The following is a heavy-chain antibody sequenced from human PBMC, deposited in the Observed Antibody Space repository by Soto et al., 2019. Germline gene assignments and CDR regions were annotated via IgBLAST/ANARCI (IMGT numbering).Heavy chain of an antibody. CDR3: ARGFGVAVLGRSSKKYYFDY. CDR2: INHSGST. CDR1: GGSFSGYY. D-gene: IGHD6-19*01. Sequence: SQTLSLTCAVYGGSFSGYYWSWIRQPPGKGLEWIGEINHSGSTNYNPSLKSRVTISVDTSKNQFSLKLSSVTAADTAVYYCARGFGVAVLGRSSKKYYFDYWGQGTLVTVSS. J-gene: IGHJ4*02. V-gene: IGHV4-34*01.